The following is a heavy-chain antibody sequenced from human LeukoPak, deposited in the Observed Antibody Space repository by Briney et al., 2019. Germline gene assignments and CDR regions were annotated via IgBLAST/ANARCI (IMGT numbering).Heavy chain of an antibody. J-gene: IGHJ4*02. CDR2: ISGTGDTT. CDR1: GFXXSSXX. D-gene: IGHD6-19*01. CDR3: ARDLGYSSGWVYFDY. Sequence: GFXXSSXXXXWVRQAPGRXXXXXSSISGTGDTTYLPDSVKGRFTISRDNSKNTLYLQMNSLRAEDTAVYYCARDLGYSSGWVYFDYWGQGTLVTVSS. V-gene: IGHV3-23*01.